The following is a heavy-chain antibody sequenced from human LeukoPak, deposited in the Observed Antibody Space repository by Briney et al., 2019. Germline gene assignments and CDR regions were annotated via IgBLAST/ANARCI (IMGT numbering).Heavy chain of an antibody. D-gene: IGHD6-19*01. Sequence: ASVKVSCKASGYTFTGYYMHWVRQAPGQGLEWMGWINPNSGGTNYAQKFQGRVTMTRDTSISTAYMELSRLRSDDTAVYYCARDRDSSGWHPFRRASEYFQHWGQGTLVTVSS. CDR1: GYTFTGYY. CDR3: ARDRDSSGWHPFRRASEYFQH. V-gene: IGHV1-2*02. J-gene: IGHJ1*01. CDR2: INPNSGGT.